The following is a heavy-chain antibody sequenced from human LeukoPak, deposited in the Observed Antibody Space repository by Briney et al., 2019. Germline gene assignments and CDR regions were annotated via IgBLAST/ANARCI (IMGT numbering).Heavy chain of an antibody. J-gene: IGHJ4*02. CDR2: IYYSGST. CDR1: GGSISSYY. Sequence: PSETLSLTCTVSGGSISSYYWSWIRQPPGKGLEWIGYIYYSGSTNYNPSLKSRVTVSVDTSKNQFSLKLSSVTAADTAVYYCARAWFGELLPDYWGQGTLVTVSS. D-gene: IGHD3-10*01. CDR3: ARAWFGELLPDY. V-gene: IGHV4-59*01.